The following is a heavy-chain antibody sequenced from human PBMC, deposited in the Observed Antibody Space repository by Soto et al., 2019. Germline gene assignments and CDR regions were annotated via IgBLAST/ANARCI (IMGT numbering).Heavy chain of an antibody. J-gene: IGHJ4*02. Sequence: ASVKVSCKVSGYTLTELSMHWVRQAPGKGLEWMGGFDPEDGETIYAQKFQGRVTMTEDTSTDTAYMELSSLRSEDTAVYYCATESVGYCSSTSCYAGSDWGQGTLVTSPQ. D-gene: IGHD2-2*01. V-gene: IGHV1-24*01. CDR2: FDPEDGET. CDR3: ATESVGYCSSTSCYAGSD. CDR1: GYTLTELS.